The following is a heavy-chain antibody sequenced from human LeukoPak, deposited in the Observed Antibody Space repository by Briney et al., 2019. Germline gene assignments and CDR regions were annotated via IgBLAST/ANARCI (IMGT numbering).Heavy chain of an antibody. D-gene: IGHD5-12*01. CDR2: IHYSGTT. CDR1: GDSITSRSYY. CDR3: ARDQRLYSGYDFWFDP. V-gene: IGHV4-39*07. Sequence: SETLSLTCTVSGDSITSRSYYWGWIRQAPGKGLEWIASIHYSGTTYHKPSLKSRVTISVDTSKNQFSLRLSSVTAADTAVYYCARDQRLYSGYDFWFDPWGQGTLVKVSS. J-gene: IGHJ5*02.